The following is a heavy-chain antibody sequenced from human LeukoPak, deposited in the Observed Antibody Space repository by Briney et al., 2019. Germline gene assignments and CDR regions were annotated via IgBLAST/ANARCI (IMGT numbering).Heavy chain of an antibody. V-gene: IGHV3-9*01. Sequence: GGPLRLSCAASGFTFDDYAMHWVRQAPGKGLEWVSGISWNSGSIGYADSVKGRFTISRDNAKNSLYLQMNSLRAEDTASYYCAKSDRYSLLEWLPLDYWGQGTLVTVSS. CDR3: AKSDRYSLLEWLPLDY. J-gene: IGHJ4*02. D-gene: IGHD3-3*01. CDR1: GFTFDDYA. CDR2: ISWNSGSI.